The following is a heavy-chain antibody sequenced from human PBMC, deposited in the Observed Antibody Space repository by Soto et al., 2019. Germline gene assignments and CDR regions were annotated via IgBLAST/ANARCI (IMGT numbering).Heavy chain of an antibody. D-gene: IGHD2-15*01. CDR2: ISSDGSNT. Sequence: QVQLVESGGGVAQPGGSLRLSCAASGFSFNAYGMHWVRQAPGKGLEWVAVISSDGSNTYYSGSVTGRFTISRDNSKNTLFLQMNWLRTEDAAVYYCAKARQDIVVVVAPDYWAQGTLVAVSS. CDR1: GFSFNAYG. V-gene: IGHV3-30*18. J-gene: IGHJ4*02. CDR3: AKARQDIVVVVAPDY.